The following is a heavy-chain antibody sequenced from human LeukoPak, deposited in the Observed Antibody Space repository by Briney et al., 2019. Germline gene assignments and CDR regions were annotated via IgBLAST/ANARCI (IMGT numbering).Heavy chain of an antibody. J-gene: IGHJ4*02. Sequence: GGSLRLSCSASGFTVSRNYMTWVRQAPGKGLEWVSVIYSGGSTYYADSVKGRFTISRDNSKNTLSLQMNGLRAEDTAVYYCARGGDSSGYFPFDYWGQGILVTVSS. V-gene: IGHV3-53*01. CDR2: IYSGGST. CDR3: ARGGDSSGYFPFDY. CDR1: GFTVSRNY. D-gene: IGHD3-22*01.